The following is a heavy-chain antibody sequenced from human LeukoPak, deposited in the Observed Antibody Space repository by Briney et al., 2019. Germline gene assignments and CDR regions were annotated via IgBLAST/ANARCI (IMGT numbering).Heavy chain of an antibody. CDR2: ISSSSSTI. D-gene: IGHD1-20*01. V-gene: IGHV3-48*01. CDR3: AREIYPRSVLTGTSDY. CDR1: GFTFSSYS. Sequence: GGSLRLSCAASGFTFSSYSMNWVRQAPGKGLEWVSYISSSSSTIYYADSVKGRFTISRDNAKNSLYLQMNSLRAEDTAVYYCAREIYPRSVLTGTSDYWGQGTLVTVSS. J-gene: IGHJ4*02.